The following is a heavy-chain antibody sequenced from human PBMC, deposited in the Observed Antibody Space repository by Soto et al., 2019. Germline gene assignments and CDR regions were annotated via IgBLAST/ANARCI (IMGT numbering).Heavy chain of an antibody. J-gene: IGHJ4*02. V-gene: IGHV3-74*01. CDR3: ARGTGSAYDLGIDY. D-gene: IGHD5-12*01. Sequence: EVQLVESGGDLVQPGGSLRLSCAASGFIFSAFWIHWVRQDPGKGLVWVSRINGDGNGTSHADSVRGRFTISRDNAKNTVYLQMNSLRVDDTAIYYCARGTGSAYDLGIDYWGQGTLVTVSS. CDR2: INGDGNGT. CDR1: GFIFSAFW.